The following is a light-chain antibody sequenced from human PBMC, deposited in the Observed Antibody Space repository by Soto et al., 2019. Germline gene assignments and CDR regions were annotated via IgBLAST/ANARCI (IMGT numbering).Light chain of an antibody. CDR2: AAS. CDR1: QDIGSY. CDR3: QQLNSYPLI. V-gene: IGKV1-9*01. Sequence: IQLTQSPSSLSASVGDRVTITCRASQDIGSYLAWYQEKPGIAPKLLIYAASILQSGVPSRFSGSGSGTDFTLTISSLQPEDFATYYCQQLNSYPLIFGGGTKVEIK. J-gene: IGKJ4*01.